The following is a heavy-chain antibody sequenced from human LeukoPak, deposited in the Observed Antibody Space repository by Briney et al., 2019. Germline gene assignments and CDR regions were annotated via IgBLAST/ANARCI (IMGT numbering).Heavy chain of an antibody. CDR2: ISPDGSDT. CDR1: GFTFSSHW. V-gene: IGHV3-74*01. J-gene: IGHJ4*02. D-gene: IGHD4-17*01. Sequence: GGSLRLSCAASGFTFSSHWMNWVRQAPNKGLMWVSHISPDGSDTAYADSVKGRFTISRDNSKNTVYLQMNSLRAEDTAVYYCANEIRPNDYWGQGTLVTVSS. CDR3: ANEIRPNDY.